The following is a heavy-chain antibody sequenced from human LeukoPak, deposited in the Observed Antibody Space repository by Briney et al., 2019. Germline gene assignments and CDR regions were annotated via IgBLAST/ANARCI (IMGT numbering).Heavy chain of an antibody. J-gene: IGHJ5*02. CDR3: AKDMELAS. CDR2: ISSSGANA. D-gene: IGHD1-26*01. V-gene: IGHV3-23*01. Sequence: GGSLGLSCAASGFTFRDAAMTWVRQAPGKGLEWVSLISSSGANAYYADSVKGRFTISRDNSKNTLYLQMSNLRGEDTAEYYCAKDMELASWGQGTLVTVSS. CDR1: GFTFRDAA.